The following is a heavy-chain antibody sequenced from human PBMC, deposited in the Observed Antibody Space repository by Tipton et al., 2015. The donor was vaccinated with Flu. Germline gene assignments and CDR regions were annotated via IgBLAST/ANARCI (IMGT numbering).Heavy chain of an antibody. CDR1: GGSISTYY. CDR3: ARAPYSDYDTSGSSFDC. Sequence: TLSLTCTVSGGSISTYYWSWIRQPPGKGLEWIGFINYNGGTDYNPSLKSRVTISVDTSKNQFSLRLSSVTAADTAVYYCARAPYSDYDTSGSSFDCWGLGTLVTVAS. J-gene: IGHJ4*02. CDR2: INYNGGT. D-gene: IGHD3-22*01. V-gene: IGHV4-59*01.